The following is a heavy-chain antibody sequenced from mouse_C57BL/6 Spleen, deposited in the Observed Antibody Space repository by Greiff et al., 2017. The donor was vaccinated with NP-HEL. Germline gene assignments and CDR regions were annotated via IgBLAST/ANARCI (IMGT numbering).Heavy chain of an antibody. CDR3: ASPGDYDGGTWFAY. J-gene: IGHJ3*01. CDR1: GYSFTDYN. Sequence: VQLKESGPELVKPGASVKISCKASGYSFTDYNMNWVKQSNGKSLEWIGVINPNYGTTSYNQKFKGKATLTVDQSSSTAYMQLNSLTSEDSAVYYCASPGDYDGGTWFAYWGQGTLVTVSA. V-gene: IGHV1-39*01. D-gene: IGHD2-4*01. CDR2: INPNYGTT.